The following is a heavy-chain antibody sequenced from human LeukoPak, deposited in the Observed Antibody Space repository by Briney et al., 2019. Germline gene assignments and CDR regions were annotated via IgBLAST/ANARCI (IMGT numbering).Heavy chain of an antibody. D-gene: IGHD6-19*01. CDR3: ARGPADSSGWYYFDY. CDR1: GYSFTSYW. Sequence: GESLKISCKGSGYSFTSYWIGWVRQMPGKGLEWMGIIYPGDSDTRYSPSLQGQVTISADKSISTAYLQWSSLKASDTAMYYCARGPADSSGWYYFDYWGQGTLVTVSS. CDR2: IYPGDSDT. J-gene: IGHJ4*02. V-gene: IGHV5-51*01.